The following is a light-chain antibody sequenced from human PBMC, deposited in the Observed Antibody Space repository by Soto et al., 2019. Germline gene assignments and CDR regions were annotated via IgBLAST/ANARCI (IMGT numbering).Light chain of an antibody. J-gene: IGLJ1*01. Sequence: QSALTQPASVSGSPGQSITISCTGSTSDIGGYEYVSWYQRYPGKAPRLIIYAVHSRPSGVSNRFSGSKSGNTASLTISGLQAEDEADYHCSSYTPSSTYVFGTGTKVTVL. V-gene: IGLV2-14*03. CDR1: TSDIGGYEY. CDR2: AVH. CDR3: SSYTPSSTYV.